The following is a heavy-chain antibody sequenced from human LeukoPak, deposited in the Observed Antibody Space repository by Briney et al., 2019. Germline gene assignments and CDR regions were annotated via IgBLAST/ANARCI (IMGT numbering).Heavy chain of an antibody. J-gene: IGHJ4*02. CDR3: ARGDLTNYYDSSGSFDY. Sequence: GASVKVSCKASGGTFSSYAISWVRQAPGQGLEWMGGIIPIFGTANYAQKFQGRVTITTDESTSTAYMELSSLRSEDTAVYYCARGDLTNYYDSSGSFDYWGQGTLVTVSS. D-gene: IGHD3-22*01. V-gene: IGHV1-69*05. CDR1: GGTFSSYA. CDR2: IIPIFGTA.